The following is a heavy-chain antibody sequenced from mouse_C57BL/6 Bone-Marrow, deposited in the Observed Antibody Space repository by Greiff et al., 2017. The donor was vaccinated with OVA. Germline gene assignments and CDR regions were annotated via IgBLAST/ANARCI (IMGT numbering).Heavy chain of an antibody. CDR1: GYTFTSYW. V-gene: IGHV1-64*01. CDR3: ARPYCGRGDYAMDD. CDR2: IHPNSGST. J-gene: IGHJ4*01. Sequence: QVQLQQPGAELVKPGASVKLSCKASGYTFTSYWMHWVKQRPGQGLEWIGMIHPNSGSTNYNEKFKSKATLTVDKSSSTAYMQLSSLTSEDSAVYYCARPYCGRGDYAMDDWGKGTSVTVSS. D-gene: IGHD1-1*01.